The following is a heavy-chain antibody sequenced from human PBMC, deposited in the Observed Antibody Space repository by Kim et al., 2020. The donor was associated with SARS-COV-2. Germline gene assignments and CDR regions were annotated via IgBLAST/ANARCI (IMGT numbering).Heavy chain of an antibody. Sequence: SVKVSCKAPGDTFNRYAISWVRQAPGQRPEWMGRIIPLIGTTNYAQNFQGRVTITADRSTATVYMELSSLRSDDTATFYCVVYSDSDYWGQGTLVTVSS. V-gene: IGHV1-69*04. CDR3: VVYSDSDY. CDR2: IIPLIGTT. J-gene: IGHJ4*02. CDR1: GDTFNRYA. D-gene: IGHD4-17*01.